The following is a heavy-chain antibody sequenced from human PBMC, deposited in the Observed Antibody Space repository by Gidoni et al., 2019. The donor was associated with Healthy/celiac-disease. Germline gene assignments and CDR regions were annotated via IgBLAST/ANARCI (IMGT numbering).Heavy chain of an antibody. CDR1: VFTFSRYW. V-gene: IGHV3-74*01. Sequence: EVQLVESGGGLVQPVGPLRLSCDASVFTFSRYWMPWVRQAPGKGLVWVSRINSDGSSTSYADSVNGRFTISRDNAKNTLYLQMNSLRAEDTAVYYCASPPYSSSWDPNDYWGQGTLVTVSS. CDR2: INSDGSST. J-gene: IGHJ4*02. CDR3: ASPPYSSSWDPNDY. D-gene: IGHD6-13*01.